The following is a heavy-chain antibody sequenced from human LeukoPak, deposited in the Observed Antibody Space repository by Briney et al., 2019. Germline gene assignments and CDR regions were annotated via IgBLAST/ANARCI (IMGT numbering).Heavy chain of an antibody. Sequence: SETLSLTCTVSGGSITSSGHYWGWIRQPPGKGLEWIGSIYYSGDTYYNPSLKSRVTISVDTSKNQLSLKLSSVTAADTAVYYCARHFSWFGELVEVYFDYWGQGTLVTVSS. V-gene: IGHV4-39*01. CDR2: IYYSGDT. CDR1: GGSITSSGHY. CDR3: ARHFSWFGELVEVYFDY. D-gene: IGHD3-10*01. J-gene: IGHJ4*02.